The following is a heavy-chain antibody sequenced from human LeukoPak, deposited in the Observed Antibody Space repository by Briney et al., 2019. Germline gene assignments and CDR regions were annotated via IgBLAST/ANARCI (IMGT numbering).Heavy chain of an antibody. Sequence: PSETLSLTCTVSGGSISSGDYYWSWIRQPPGKGLEWIGYIYYSGSTYYNPSLKSRVTISVDTSKNQFSLKLSSVTAADTAVYYCARTELERRGYYFDYWGQGTLVTVSS. D-gene: IGHD1-1*01. CDR1: GGSISSGDYY. J-gene: IGHJ4*02. V-gene: IGHV4-30-4*01. CDR3: ARTELERRGYYFDY. CDR2: IYYSGST.